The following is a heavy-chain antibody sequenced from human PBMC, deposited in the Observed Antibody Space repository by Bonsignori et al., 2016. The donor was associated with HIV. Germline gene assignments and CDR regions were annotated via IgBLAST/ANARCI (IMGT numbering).Heavy chain of an antibody. D-gene: IGHD3-9*01. Sequence: VRQAPGKGLEWVSSISSSSSYIYYADSVKGRFTISRDNAKNSLYLQMNSLRAEDTAVYYCARGPYDILTGYSWGYYYYYMDVWGKGTTVTVSS. V-gene: IGHV3-21*01. CDR3: ARGPYDILTGYSWGYYYYYMDV. J-gene: IGHJ6*03. CDR2: ISSSSSYI.